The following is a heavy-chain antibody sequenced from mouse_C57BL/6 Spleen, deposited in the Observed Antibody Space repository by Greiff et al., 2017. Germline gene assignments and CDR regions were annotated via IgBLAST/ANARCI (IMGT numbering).Heavy chain of an antibody. CDR2: INPSSGYT. CDR3: ARVGYYFDY. V-gene: IGHV1-4*01. J-gene: IGHJ2*01. CDR1: GYTFTSYT. D-gene: IGHD3-3*01. Sequence: VQLQQSGAELARPGASVKMSCKASGYTFTSYTMHWVKQRPGQGLEWIGYINPSSGYTKYNQKFKDKATLTADKSSSTAYMQLSSLTSEDSAGYYCARVGYYFDYWGQGTTRTVSS.